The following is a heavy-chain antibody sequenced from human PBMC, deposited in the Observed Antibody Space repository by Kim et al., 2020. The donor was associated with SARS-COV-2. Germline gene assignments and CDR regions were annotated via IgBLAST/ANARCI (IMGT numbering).Heavy chain of an antibody. CDR2: SRDKPKGYTT. D-gene: IGHD1-26*01. V-gene: IGHV3-72*01. CDR3: DRGSYRGGYYGPDD. CDR1: GFTFSDYY. J-gene: IGHJ4*01. Sequence: GGSLRLSCAASGFTFSDYYIDWVRQAPGKGLEWVGRSRDKPKGYTTEHAAAVKGRFTISRDDSKNSVYLQMNSLKTEDTVVYYCDRGSYRGGYYGPDDWG.